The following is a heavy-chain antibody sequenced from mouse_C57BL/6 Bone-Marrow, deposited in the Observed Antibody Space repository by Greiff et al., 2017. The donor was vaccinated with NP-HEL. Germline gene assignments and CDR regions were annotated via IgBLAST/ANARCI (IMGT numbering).Heavy chain of an antibody. CDR2: ISNGGGST. Sequence: EVQGVESGGGLVQPGGSLKLSCAASGFTFSDYYMYWVRQTPEKRLEWVAYISNGGGSTYYPDTVKGRFTISRDNAKNTLYLQMSRLKSEDTAMYYCAGHVVLLAAWFAYWGQGTLVTVSA. CDR1: GFTFSDYY. J-gene: IGHJ3*01. V-gene: IGHV5-12*01. D-gene: IGHD2-12*01. CDR3: AGHVVLLAAWFAY.